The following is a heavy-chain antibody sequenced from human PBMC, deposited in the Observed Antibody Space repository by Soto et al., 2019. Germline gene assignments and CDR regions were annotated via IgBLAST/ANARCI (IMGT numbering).Heavy chain of an antibody. CDR3: ERGGWDCGTSSCYTGEDYYHYMDV. V-gene: IGHV3-33*01. Sequence: GGSLRLSCAASGFNFSSYAMHWVRQAPGKGLEWVAVIWHDGNNKYYADSVKGRFTISRDNSKNTLNLEMNNLRAEDTAVYYCERGGWDCGTSSCYTGEDYYHYMDVWGKGTTVTVSS. CDR2: IWHDGNNK. CDR1: GFNFSSYA. J-gene: IGHJ6*03. D-gene: IGHD2-2*01.